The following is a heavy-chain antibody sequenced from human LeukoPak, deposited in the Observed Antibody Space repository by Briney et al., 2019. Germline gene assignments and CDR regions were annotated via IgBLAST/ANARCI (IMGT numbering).Heavy chain of an antibody. Sequence: GRSLRLSCAASGFSFSSYGMHWVRQAPGKGLEWVAVISYDGSNEYFADSVKGRFTVSRDNSKNTLYLQMNSLRAEDTAVYYCARDQLWWDLISWGQGTLVTVSS. V-gene: IGHV3-30*03. CDR1: GFSFSSYG. J-gene: IGHJ5*02. D-gene: IGHD5-18*01. CDR2: ISYDGSNE. CDR3: ARDQLWWDLIS.